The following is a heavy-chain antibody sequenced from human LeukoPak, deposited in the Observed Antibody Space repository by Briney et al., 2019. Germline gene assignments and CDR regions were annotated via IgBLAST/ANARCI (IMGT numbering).Heavy chain of an antibody. D-gene: IGHD3-22*01. CDR3: ARGEYYYDGGY. CDR1: GFTFSSYW. CDR2: IKQDGSQK. J-gene: IGHJ4*02. V-gene: IGHV3-7*04. Sequence: GGSLRLSCAASGFTFSSYWMSWVRQAPGKGLEWVANIKQDGSQKYYVDSVKGRFTISRDNAKNSLYLQMNSLRAEETAEYYCARGEYYYDGGYWGQGTLVTVSS.